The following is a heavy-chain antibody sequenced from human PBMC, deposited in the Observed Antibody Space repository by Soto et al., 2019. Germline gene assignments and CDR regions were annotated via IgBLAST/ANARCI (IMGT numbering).Heavy chain of an antibody. CDR3: AHPPYYYGSGSYKRAMDV. D-gene: IGHD3-10*01. Sequence: SGPTLVNPTQTLTLTCTFSGFSLSTSGVGVGWIRQPPGKALEWLALIYWNDDKRYSPSLKSRLTITKDTSKNQVVLTMTNMDPVDTATYYSAHPPYYYGSGSYKRAMDVWGQGTTVTVSS. CDR1: GFSLSTSGVG. J-gene: IGHJ6*02. V-gene: IGHV2-5*01. CDR2: IYWNDDK.